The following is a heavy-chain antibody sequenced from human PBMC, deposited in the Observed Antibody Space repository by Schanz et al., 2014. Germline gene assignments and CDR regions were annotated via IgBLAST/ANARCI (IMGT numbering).Heavy chain of an antibody. CDR1: GDSISSGGYY. Sequence: QVQLQESGPGLVKPSQTLSLTCTVSGDSISSGGYYWSWIRQHPGKGLEWIGEIYHSGNTNYNASLKSRVTISVDKSKNQFSLKVTSMTAADTAVYYCARGHHPHGITVAARGFDPWGQGTLVTVSS. D-gene: IGHD6-19*01. V-gene: IGHV4-31*03. CDR3: ARGHHPHGITVAARGFDP. CDR2: IYHSGNT. J-gene: IGHJ5*02.